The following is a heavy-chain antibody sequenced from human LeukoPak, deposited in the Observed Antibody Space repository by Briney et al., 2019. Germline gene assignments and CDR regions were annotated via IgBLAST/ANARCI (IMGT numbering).Heavy chain of an antibody. J-gene: IGHJ4*02. CDR1: GYTFTGYY. CDR2: INPNSGGT. D-gene: IGHD6-13*01. CDR3: ASSPLGQQPHLGY. Sequence: GASVKVSCKASGYTFTGYYMHWVRQAPGQGLEWMGWINPNSGGTNYAQKFQGWVTMTRDTSISTAYMELSRLRSDDTAVYYCASSPLGQQPHLGYWGQGTLVTVSS. V-gene: IGHV1-2*04.